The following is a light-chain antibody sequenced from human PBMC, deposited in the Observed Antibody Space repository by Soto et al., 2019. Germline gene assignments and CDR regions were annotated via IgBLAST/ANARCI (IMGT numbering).Light chain of an antibody. CDR1: QGISSA. CDR2: DAS. V-gene: IGKV1-13*02. Sequence: AIQLTQSPSSLSASVGDRVTITCRASQGISSALAWYQHKPGRAPRLLIYDASSLQSGVSSRFSGSGSGTDFNLTISRRQPEDFATYYCQQFQSYALTFGGGTKLEIK. CDR3: QQFQSYALT. J-gene: IGKJ4*01.